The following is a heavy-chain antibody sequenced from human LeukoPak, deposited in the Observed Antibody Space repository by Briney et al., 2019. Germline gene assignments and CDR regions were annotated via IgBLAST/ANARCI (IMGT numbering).Heavy chain of an antibody. CDR1: GVSISNYY. CDR3: ARGRRSDYFDY. Sequence: PSETLSLTCTVSGVSISNYYWSWIRQPPGKGLEWIGYIYYSGSTNYNPSLKSRVTVSVDTSKNQFSLKLSSVTAADTAVYHCARGRRSDYFDYWGQGTLVTVSS. J-gene: IGHJ4*02. CDR2: IYYSGST. V-gene: IGHV4-59*01.